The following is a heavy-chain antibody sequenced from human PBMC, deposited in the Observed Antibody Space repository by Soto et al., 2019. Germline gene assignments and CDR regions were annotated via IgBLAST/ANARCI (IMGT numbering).Heavy chain of an antibody. CDR2: ISGSGGST. Sequence: PGGSLRLSCAASGFTFGSYAMNWVRQAPGKGLEWVSAISGSGGSTFYADSVKGRFTISRDNSKNTLYMQMNSLRAEDTAVYFCAKKAPRGGQLGYFDYWGQGTLVTVSS. CDR1: GFTFGSYA. D-gene: IGHD6-6*01. CDR3: AKKAPRGGQLGYFDY. V-gene: IGHV3-23*01. J-gene: IGHJ4*02.